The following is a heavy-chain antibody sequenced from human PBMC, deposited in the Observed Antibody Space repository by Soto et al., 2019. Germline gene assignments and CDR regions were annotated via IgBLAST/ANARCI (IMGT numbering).Heavy chain of an antibody. V-gene: IGHV3-23*01. D-gene: IGHD3-22*01. CDR1: GFTFNIYA. CDR2: ISRYGDFT. CDR3: AKDRYLDHDSRGYLFDN. J-gene: IGHJ4*02. Sequence: EVQLLESGGDLIQPGGSLRLSCAASGFTFNIYAMTWVRQAPGKGLEWVSAISRYGDFTYYGDSGEGRFTISRDNSKNTLYLQMNSLRAEDTAVYYCAKDRYLDHDSRGYLFDNWGQGTLVTVSS.